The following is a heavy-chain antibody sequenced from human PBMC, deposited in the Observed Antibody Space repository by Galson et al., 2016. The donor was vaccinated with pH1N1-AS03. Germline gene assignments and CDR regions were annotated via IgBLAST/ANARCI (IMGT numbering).Heavy chain of an antibody. CDR1: GFTFHDYA. V-gene: IGHV3-9*01. Sequence: SLRLSCAASGFTFHDYAMHWVRQAPGKGPEWVSGIAWNSGITGYVDSVKGRFTISRDNAKNSLFLQMNSLRPEDTAVYYCASDHNWNGYWGQGTLVTVSS. J-gene: IGHJ4*02. D-gene: IGHD1-20*01. CDR3: ASDHNWNGY. CDR2: IAWNSGIT.